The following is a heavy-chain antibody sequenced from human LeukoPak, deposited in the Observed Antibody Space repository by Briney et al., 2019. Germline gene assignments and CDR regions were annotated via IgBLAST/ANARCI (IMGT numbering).Heavy chain of an antibody. J-gene: IGHJ4*02. Sequence: GGSLRLSCAASGFTFSSYAMSWVRPAPGKGLEWVSAISGSGGSTYYADSVKGRFTISRDNSKNTLYLQMNNLRAEDTAVYYCAKVGTGYSSGWYNYWGQGTLVTVSS. CDR1: GFTFSSYA. CDR3: AKVGTGYSSGWYNY. V-gene: IGHV3-23*01. D-gene: IGHD6-19*01. CDR2: ISGSGGST.